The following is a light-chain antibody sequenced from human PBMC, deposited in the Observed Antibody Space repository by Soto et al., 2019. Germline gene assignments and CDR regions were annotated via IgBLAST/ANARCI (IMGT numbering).Light chain of an antibody. CDR1: GSDVGGYNY. V-gene: IGLV2-14*01. CDR2: EVT. J-gene: IGLJ3*02. CDR3: SSYTSSATWV. Sequence: QAVVTQPASVSGSPGQSITISCIGTGSDVGGYNYVAWYQHHPGKAPKLLIYEVTNRPSGVSNRFSGSKSGNTASLTISGLQAEDESDYYCSSYTSSATWVFGGGTKLTVL.